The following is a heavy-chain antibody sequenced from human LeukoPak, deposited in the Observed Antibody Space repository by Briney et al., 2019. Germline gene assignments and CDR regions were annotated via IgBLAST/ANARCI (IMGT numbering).Heavy chain of an antibody. CDR2: IYYSGNT. Sequence: SETLSLTCTVSGGSISSSNYYWGWIRQPPGKGLEWIGSIYYSGNTYYNPSLKSRVTISVDTSKNQFSLKLSSVTAADTAVYYCASVTGSYSWYYYYMDVWGKGTTVTISS. J-gene: IGHJ6*03. CDR1: GGSISSSNYY. CDR3: ASVTGSYSWYYYYMDV. D-gene: IGHD1-26*01. V-gene: IGHV4-39*01.